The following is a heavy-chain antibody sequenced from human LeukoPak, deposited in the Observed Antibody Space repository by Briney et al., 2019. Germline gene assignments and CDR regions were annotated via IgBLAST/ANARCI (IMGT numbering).Heavy chain of an antibody. CDR2: ISSSGDTM. V-gene: IGHV3-11*01. Sequence: PGGSLRLSCAAPGFTFSDYYMTWIRQAPGKGLEWLSYISSSGDTMYYADSVKGRFTISRDNAKHSLYLQMNSLRAEDTALYYCARDDCSGGTCYPDPWGQGTLVIVSS. D-gene: IGHD2-15*01. J-gene: IGHJ5*02. CDR1: GFTFSDYY. CDR3: ARDDCSGGTCYPDP.